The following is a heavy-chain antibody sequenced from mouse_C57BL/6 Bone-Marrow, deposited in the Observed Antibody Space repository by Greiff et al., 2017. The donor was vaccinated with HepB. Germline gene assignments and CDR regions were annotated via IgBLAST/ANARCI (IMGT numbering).Heavy chain of an antibody. Sequence: QVQLKQSGAELVRPGTSVKMSCKASGYTFTNYWIGWAKQRPGHGLEWIGDIYPGGGYTNYNEKFKGKATLTADKSSSTAYMQFSSLTSEDSAIYYCARTHYYGFDYWGQGTTLTVSS. V-gene: IGHV1-63*01. CDR2: IYPGGGYT. D-gene: IGHD1-1*01. CDR1: GYTFTNYW. J-gene: IGHJ2*01. CDR3: ARTHYYGFDY.